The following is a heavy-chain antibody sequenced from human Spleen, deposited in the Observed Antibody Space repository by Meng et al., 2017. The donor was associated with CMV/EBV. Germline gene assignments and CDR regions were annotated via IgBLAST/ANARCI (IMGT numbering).Heavy chain of an antibody. J-gene: IGHJ6*02. CDR3: ARAESSSWYSDYYYGMDV. D-gene: IGHD6-13*01. V-gene: IGHV3-30*04. Sequence: GESLKISCAASGFTFRNYAINWVRQAPGKGLEWVAVISYDGSNKYYADSVKGRFTISRDNSKNTLYLQMNSLSAEDTAVYYCARAESSSWYSDYYYGMDVWGQGTTVTVSS. CDR2: ISYDGSNK. CDR1: GFTFRNYA.